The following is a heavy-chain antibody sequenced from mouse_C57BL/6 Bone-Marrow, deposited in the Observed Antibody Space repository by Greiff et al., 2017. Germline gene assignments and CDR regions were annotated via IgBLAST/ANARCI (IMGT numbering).Heavy chain of an antibody. D-gene: IGHD1-1*01. J-gene: IGHJ1*03. V-gene: IGHV1-54*01. CDR3: ARRGYYGGYWYFDV. CDR2: INPGSGGT. CDR1: GYAFTNNL. Sequence: QVQLQQSGAELVRPGTSVKVSCKASGYAFTNNLIEWVKQRPGQGLEWIGVINPGSGGTNYNEKFKGKATLTADKSSSTAYMQLSSLTSEDSAVYFCARRGYYGGYWYFDVWGTGTTVTVSS.